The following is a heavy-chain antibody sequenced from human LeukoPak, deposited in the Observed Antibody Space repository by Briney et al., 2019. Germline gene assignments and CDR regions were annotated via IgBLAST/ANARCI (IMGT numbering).Heavy chain of an antibody. CDR2: IYYSGGI. CDR1: GGSISSDY. D-gene: IGHD6-19*01. CDR3: ARCLSRGQWRVYFDI. Sequence: PSETLSLTCTVSGGSISSDYWSWIRQPPGKGLEWIGYIYYSGGINYNPSLESRVTISVDRSKNQYSLKLTSVTPADTAVYYCARCLSRGQWRVYFDIWGQGTQVTVSS. J-gene: IGHJ4*02. V-gene: IGHV4-59*01.